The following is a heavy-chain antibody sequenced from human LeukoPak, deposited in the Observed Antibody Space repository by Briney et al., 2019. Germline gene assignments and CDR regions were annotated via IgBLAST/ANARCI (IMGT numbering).Heavy chain of an antibody. CDR2: IRYDGSNT. CDR1: GFIFSSYG. J-gene: IGHJ6*03. D-gene: IGHD5-18*01. Sequence: PGGSLRLSCAASGFIFSSYGMHWVRQAPGKGLEWVAFIRYDGSNTYYADSVKGRFTISRDNSKNTLYLQMNSLRADDTAVYYCARVQRGYSYNPLGYYYYYMDVWGKGTTVTVSS. CDR3: ARVQRGYSYNPLGYYYYYMDV. V-gene: IGHV3-30*02.